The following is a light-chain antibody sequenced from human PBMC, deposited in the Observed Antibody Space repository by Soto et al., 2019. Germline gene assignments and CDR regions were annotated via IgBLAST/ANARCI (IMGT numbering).Light chain of an antibody. CDR2: TTS. CDR3: QQTYTLPRT. V-gene: IGKV1-39*01. J-gene: IGKJ1*01. Sequence: DIQMTQSPSSLSASVGDRVTIACRASQTVSKFVNWYQQKPGKVPTLLIFTTSTLHSGVPSRFSGSGSGTEFILTINGLQPEDFATYYCQQTYTLPRTFAQGTKVE. CDR1: QTVSKF.